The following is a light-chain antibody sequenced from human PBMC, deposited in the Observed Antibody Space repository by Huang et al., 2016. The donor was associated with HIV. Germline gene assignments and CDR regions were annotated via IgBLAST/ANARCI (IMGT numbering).Light chain of an antibody. V-gene: IGKV3-20*01. J-gene: IGKJ2*01. Sequence: EIVLAQSPGTLSLSPGERATLSCRASQSVSSAYLAWYQQKPGQAPRLLIHGASGRATGIPDSFSGSGSGTDFTLTISRLEPEDSAVYYCQQYGSSPYTFGQGTKLEIK. CDR1: QSVSSAY. CDR2: GAS. CDR3: QQYGSSPYT.